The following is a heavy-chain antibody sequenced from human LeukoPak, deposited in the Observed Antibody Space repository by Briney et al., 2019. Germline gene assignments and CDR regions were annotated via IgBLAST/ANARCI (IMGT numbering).Heavy chain of an antibody. CDR2: IYPGDSDT. D-gene: IGHD5-24*01. J-gene: IGHJ4*02. V-gene: IGHV5-51*01. Sequence: GESLKISCEGSGYSFTTYWIAWVRQMPGKGLEWMGIIYPGDSDTRYSPSFQGQVTISVDKSISTAYLQWGSLKASDSAMYYCARHAVRDGYNRHNDYWGQGTLVTVSS. CDR3: ARHAVRDGYNRHNDY. CDR1: GYSFTTYW.